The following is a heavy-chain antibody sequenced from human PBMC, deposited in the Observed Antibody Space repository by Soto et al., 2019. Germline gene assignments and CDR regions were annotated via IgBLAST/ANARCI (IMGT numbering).Heavy chain of an antibody. J-gene: IGHJ6*02. D-gene: IGHD6-6*01. CDR3: TRWARDYYYGMDV. V-gene: IGHV4-4*02. CDR1: GGSISSSHW. CDR2: IYHSGST. Sequence: SETLSLTCAVSGGSISSSHWWSWVRQPPGKGLEWIGEIYHSGSTNYNPSLKSRVTISVDKSKNQFSLKLISVTAADTAVYYCTRWARDYYYGMDVWGQGTTVTVSS.